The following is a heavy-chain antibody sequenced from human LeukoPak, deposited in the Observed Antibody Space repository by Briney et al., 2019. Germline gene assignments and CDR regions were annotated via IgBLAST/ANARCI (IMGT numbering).Heavy chain of an antibody. CDR1: DDSISSYY. CDR3: ARSNNWYRLAPFPVVAFDI. J-gene: IGHJ3*02. Sequence: SETLSLTCTVSDDSISSYYWSWIRQPPGKGLEWIGYIYHSGSTNYNPSLKSRVTISIDTSKNQFSLKLSSVTAADTAVYYCARSNNWYRLAPFPVVAFDIWGQGTMVTVSS. D-gene: IGHD6-13*01. V-gene: IGHV4-59*08. CDR2: IYHSGST.